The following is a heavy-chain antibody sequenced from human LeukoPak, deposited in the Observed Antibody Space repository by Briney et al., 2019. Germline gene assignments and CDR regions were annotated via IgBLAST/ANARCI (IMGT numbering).Heavy chain of an antibody. D-gene: IGHD2-21*01. CDR3: AKDFRIGYSAHFDY. J-gene: IGHJ4*02. Sequence: GGSLRLSCAASGFNFANHAMSWVRQAPEKGLEFVSGIYENGGTTYYADSVKGRFSISRDNSKNTLYLQMDSLRGEDTAVYYCAKDFRIGYSAHFDYWGQGALVTVSS. CDR1: GFNFANHA. CDR2: IYENGGTT. V-gene: IGHV3-23*01.